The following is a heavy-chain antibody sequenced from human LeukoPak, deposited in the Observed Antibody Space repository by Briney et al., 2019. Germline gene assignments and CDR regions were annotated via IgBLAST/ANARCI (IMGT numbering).Heavy chain of an antibody. D-gene: IGHD6-6*01. Sequence: SSETLSLTCAVYGGSFSGYYWSWIRQPPGKGLEWIGEINHSGSTNYNPSLKSRVTISVDTSKNQFSLKLSSVTAADTAVYYCARNWGYSSSWGYWGQGTLVTVSS. J-gene: IGHJ4*02. CDR1: GGSFSGYY. CDR3: ARNWGYSSSWGY. V-gene: IGHV4-34*01. CDR2: INHSGST.